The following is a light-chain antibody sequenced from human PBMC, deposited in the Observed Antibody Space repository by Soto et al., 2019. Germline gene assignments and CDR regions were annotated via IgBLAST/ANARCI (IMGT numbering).Light chain of an antibody. CDR2: DAS. J-gene: IGKJ1*01. CDR1: QSVSSY. Sequence: ELVLKQSLATLSLTPGERATLSCRASQSVSSYLAWYQQKPVQATRLLIYDASNWASGIPARLSGSGSGTDFTLTISSLEPEEFAVYYCQQRSNWPPTRTFGQGTKVDIK. CDR3: QQRSNWPPTRT. V-gene: IGKV3-11*01.